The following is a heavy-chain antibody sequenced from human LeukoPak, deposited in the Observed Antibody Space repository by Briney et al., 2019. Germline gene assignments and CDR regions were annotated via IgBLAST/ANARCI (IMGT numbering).Heavy chain of an antibody. J-gene: IGHJ6*03. V-gene: IGHV1-18*01. CDR1: GYNFNTYG. D-gene: IGHD3-3*01. Sequence: ASVKVSCKASGYNFNTYGINWVRQAPGQGLEWMGWISAYKGDTNYARKFQGRVTVTTDTSTSTAYMELRSLRSDDSAVYYCARDYHDFWSGYYYYYMDVWGKGTTVTVSS. CDR3: ARDYHDFWSGYYYYYMDV. CDR2: ISAYKGDT.